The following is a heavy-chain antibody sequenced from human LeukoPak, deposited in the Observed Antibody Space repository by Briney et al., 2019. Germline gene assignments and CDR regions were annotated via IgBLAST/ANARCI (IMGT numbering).Heavy chain of an antibody. J-gene: IGHJ4*02. Sequence: VGSLRLSCAPSGFTFSSYAMHWVGQGPGKGLEWGAVISYDGSNKYYADSVKGRFTISRDNSKNTLYLQMNSLRAEDTAVYYCARAMVRGVHFDYWGQGTLVTVSS. CDR1: GFTFSSYA. CDR2: ISYDGSNK. D-gene: IGHD3-10*01. CDR3: ARAMVRGVHFDY. V-gene: IGHV3-30*04.